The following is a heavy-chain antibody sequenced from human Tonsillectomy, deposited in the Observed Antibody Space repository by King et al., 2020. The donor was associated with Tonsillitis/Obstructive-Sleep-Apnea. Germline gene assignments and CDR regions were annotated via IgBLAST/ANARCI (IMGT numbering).Heavy chain of an antibody. J-gene: IGHJ3*02. D-gene: IGHD2-15*01. V-gene: IGHV3-15*01. CDR1: GFTFSNAW. CDR2: IKSKTDGGTT. CDR3: TARATRYCSGGSCETDAFDI. Sequence: VQLVESGGGLVKPGGSLRLSCAASGFTFSNAWKSWVRQAPGKGLEWFGRIKSKTDGGTTDYAAPVKGRFTISRDDSKKTLFLQMNSLKTEDTAVYYCTARATRYCSGGSCETDAFDIWGQGTMVTVSS.